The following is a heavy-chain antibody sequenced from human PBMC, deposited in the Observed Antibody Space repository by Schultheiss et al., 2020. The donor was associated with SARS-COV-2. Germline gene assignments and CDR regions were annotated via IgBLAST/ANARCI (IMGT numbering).Heavy chain of an antibody. Sequence: GGSLRLSCAASGFTFSSYAMHWVRQAPGKGLEWVAVIWYDGSNKFYADSVKGRFIISRDNAKNSLYLQMNSLRAEDTAVYYCARSHTVVTLSAEYYYYGMDVWGQGTTVTVSS. CDR2: IWYDGSNK. CDR1: GFTFSSYA. CDR3: ARSHTVVTLSAEYYYYGMDV. J-gene: IGHJ6*02. V-gene: IGHV3-33*08. D-gene: IGHD4-23*01.